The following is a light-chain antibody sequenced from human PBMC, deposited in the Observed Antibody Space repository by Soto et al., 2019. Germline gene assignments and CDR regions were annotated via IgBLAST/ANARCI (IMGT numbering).Light chain of an antibody. CDR1: SRDVGGYNY. CDR2: EVS. V-gene: IGLV2-14*01. Sequence: QSALTQPASVSGSPGQSITISCTGTSRDVGGYNYVSWYQQHPGKAPKLMIYEVSNRPSGVSNRFSGSKSGNTASLTISGLQAEDEAGYYCSSYTSSSTWVFGGGTKLTVL. J-gene: IGLJ3*02. CDR3: SSYTSSSTWV.